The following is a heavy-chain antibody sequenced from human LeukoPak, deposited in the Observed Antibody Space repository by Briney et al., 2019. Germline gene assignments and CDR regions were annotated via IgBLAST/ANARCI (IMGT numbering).Heavy chain of an antibody. CDR2: ISSSGSTI. D-gene: IGHD1-1*01. Sequence: GGSLRLSCAASGLTFSDYYMTWIRQAPGKGLEWVSYISSSGSTIYYADSVKGRFTISRDNAKNSLYLEMDSLRAEETAVYYCAKALNLLDPVTLDNRGQGTLVTVSS. CDR1: GLTFSDYY. J-gene: IGHJ4*02. CDR3: AKALNLLDPVTLDN. V-gene: IGHV3-11*04.